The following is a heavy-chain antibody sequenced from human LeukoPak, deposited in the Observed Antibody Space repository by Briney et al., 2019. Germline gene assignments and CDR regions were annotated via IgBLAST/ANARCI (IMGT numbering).Heavy chain of an antibody. J-gene: IGHJ3*02. V-gene: IGHV3-30*02. Sequence: PGGSLRLSCTASGFTFSSYGMHWVRQAPGKGLEWVAFIRYDGTNKYYADSVKGRFTISRDNSKNTVYLQMNSLRAEDTAIYYCAKDLSAIHAFDIWGQGTMVTVSS. D-gene: IGHD3-16*02. CDR3: AKDLSAIHAFDI. CDR2: IRYDGTNK. CDR1: GFTFSSYG.